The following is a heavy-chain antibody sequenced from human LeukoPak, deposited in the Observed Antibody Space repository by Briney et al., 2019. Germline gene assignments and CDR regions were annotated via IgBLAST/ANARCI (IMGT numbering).Heavy chain of an antibody. V-gene: IGHV3-9*01. CDR1: GFTFDDYA. CDR2: ISWNSGSI. D-gene: IGHD4-17*01. J-gene: IGHJ6*03. Sequence: GGSLRLSCAASGFTFDDYAMHWVRQAPGKGLEWVSGISWNSGSIGYADSVKGRFTISRDNAKNSLYLQMNSLRAEDTAVYYCARATPYGDYDYYYYYYMDVWGKGTTVTVSS. CDR3: ARATPYGDYDYYYYYYMDV.